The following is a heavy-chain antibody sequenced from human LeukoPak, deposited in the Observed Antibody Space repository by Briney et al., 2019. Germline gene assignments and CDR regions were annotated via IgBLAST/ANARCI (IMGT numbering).Heavy chain of an antibody. V-gene: IGHV4-39*07. J-gene: IGHJ4*02. Sequence: PSETLSLTCTVSGGSISSSSYYWGWIRQPPGKGLEWIGSIYYSGSTYYNPSLKSRVTISVDTSKNQFSLKLSSVTAADTAVYYCARERYYDSSGYYRYWGQGTLVTVSS. CDR2: IYYSGST. CDR3: ARERYYDSSGYYRY. CDR1: GGSISSSSYY. D-gene: IGHD3-22*01.